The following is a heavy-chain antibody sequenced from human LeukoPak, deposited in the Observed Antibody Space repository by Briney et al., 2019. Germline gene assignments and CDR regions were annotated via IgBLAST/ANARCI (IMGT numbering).Heavy chain of an antibody. J-gene: IGHJ3*02. CDR3: AVGDPSLDAFDI. CDR2: IYYSGST. D-gene: IGHD2-21*02. CDR1: GGSISSYY. V-gene: IGHV4-59*08. Sequence: SETLSLTCTVSGGSISSYYWSWIRQPPGKGLEWIGYIYYSGSTNYNPSLKSRVTISVDTSKNQFSLKLSSVTAADTAVYYCAVGDPSLDAFDIWGQGTMVTVSS.